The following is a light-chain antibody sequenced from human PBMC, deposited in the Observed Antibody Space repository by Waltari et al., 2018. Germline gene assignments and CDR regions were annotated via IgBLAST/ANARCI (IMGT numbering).Light chain of an antibody. V-gene: IGKV3-20*01. CDR3: HVYGTSPPYP. Sequence: EIVLTQSPGTLSLSPGDSATLSCRASQVVADNYLAWYQQSPGRPPRLIVYGASTRATGTPDRFTGGVSATDFTLNIASLEPDDFAVYYCHVYGTSPPYPFGQGTKVDMK. CDR2: GAS. CDR1: QVVADNY. J-gene: IGKJ2*01.